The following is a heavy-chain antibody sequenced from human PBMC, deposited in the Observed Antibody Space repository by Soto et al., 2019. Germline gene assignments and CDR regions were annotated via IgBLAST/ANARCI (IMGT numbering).Heavy chain of an antibody. D-gene: IGHD2-2*01. CDR1: GYTFTSNA. CDR3: ARDRDIVVVPAAITLGFDP. CDR2: INAGNGNT. V-gene: IGHV1-3*01. J-gene: IGHJ5*02. Sequence: ASVKVTCKASGYTFTSNAMHWVRQAPGQRLEWMGWINAGNGNTKYSQKFQGRVTITRDTSASTAYMELSSLRSEDTAVYYCARDRDIVVVPAAITLGFDPWGQGTLVTVS.